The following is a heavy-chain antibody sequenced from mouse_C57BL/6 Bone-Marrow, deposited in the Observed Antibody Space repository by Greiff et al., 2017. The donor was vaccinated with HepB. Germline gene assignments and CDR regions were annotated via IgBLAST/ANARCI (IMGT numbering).Heavy chain of an antibody. Sequence: EVKLMESGPGLVKPSQSLSLTCSVTGYSITSGYYWNWIRQFPGNKLEWMGYISYDGSNNYNPSLKNRISITRDTSKNQFFLKLNSVTTEDTATYYCARDRDGYYENYWGQGTTLTVSS. CDR3: ARDRDGYYENY. J-gene: IGHJ2*01. V-gene: IGHV3-6*01. CDR2: ISYDGSN. CDR1: GYSITSGYY. D-gene: IGHD2-3*01.